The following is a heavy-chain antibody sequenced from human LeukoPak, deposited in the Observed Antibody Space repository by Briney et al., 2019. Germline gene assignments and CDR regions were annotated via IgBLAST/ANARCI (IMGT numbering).Heavy chain of an antibody. CDR3: ARDLRGLPDAY. CDR2: ISYDGSNK. CDR1: GFTFSSYA. D-gene: IGHD4-17*01. V-gene: IGHV3-30*04. Sequence: GKSLRLSCAASGFTFSSYAMHWVRQAPGKGLEWVAVISYDGSNKYYADSVKGRFTISRDNSKNTLYLQMNSLRAEDTAVYYCARDLRGLPDAYWGQGTLVTVSS. J-gene: IGHJ4*02.